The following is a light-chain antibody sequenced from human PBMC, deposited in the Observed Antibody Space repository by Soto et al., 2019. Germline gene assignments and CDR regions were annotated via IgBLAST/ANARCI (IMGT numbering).Light chain of an antibody. J-gene: IGKJ1*01. CDR1: QSVSSN. V-gene: IGKV3-15*01. CDR3: QQYKNGWT. CDR2: GAS. Sequence: EIVMTQSPATLSVSPGERATLSCRASQSVSSNLAWYQQKPGQAPRLLIYGASTRATGIPARFSGGGSGTEFTLTISSLQSEDFAIYYCQQYKNGWTSGQGTKVDIK.